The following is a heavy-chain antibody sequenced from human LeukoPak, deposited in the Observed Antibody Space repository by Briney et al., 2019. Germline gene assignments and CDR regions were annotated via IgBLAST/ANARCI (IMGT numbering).Heavy chain of an antibody. V-gene: IGHV3-7*03. CDR3: ARDLGDIVPRNWFDP. CDR1: GFTFSSYC. CDR2: IKQDGSEK. D-gene: IGHD2-15*01. Sequence: PGGSLRLSCAASGFTFSSYCMSWVRQAPGKGLEWVANIKQDGSEKYYVDSVKGRFTISRDNAKNSLYLQMNSLRAEDTAVYYCARDLGDIVPRNWFDPWGQGTLVTVSS. J-gene: IGHJ5*02.